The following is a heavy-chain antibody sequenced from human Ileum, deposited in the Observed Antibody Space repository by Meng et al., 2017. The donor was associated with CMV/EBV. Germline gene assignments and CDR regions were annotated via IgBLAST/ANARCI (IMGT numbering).Heavy chain of an antibody. CDR2: IYHSGST. V-gene: IGHV4-4*02. D-gene: IGHD3-10*01. Sequence: LALTCAVSGGSISSRKWWSWVRQPPGKGMEWIGEIYHSGSTNYNPSLKSRVTISVDKSKNQFSLKLSSVTAADTAVYYCASRFGEIRYWGQGTLVTVSS. CDR1: GGSISSRKW. J-gene: IGHJ4*02. CDR3: ASRFGEIRY.